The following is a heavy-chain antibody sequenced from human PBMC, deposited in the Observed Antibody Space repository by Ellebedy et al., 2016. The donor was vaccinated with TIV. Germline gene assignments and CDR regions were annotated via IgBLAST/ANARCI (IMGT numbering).Heavy chain of an antibody. CDR3: ARDSGIPLGFDS. CDR1: GASINTGGYW. J-gene: IGHJ4*02. Sequence: MPSETLSLTCTVSGASINTGGYWWSWVRQHPGKGLEYIGYIYFGGNTDYNPSLKSRASISVDTSKNQFSLTRSSVTAADTAVYFCARDSGIPLGFDSWGQGILVTVSS. D-gene: IGHD5-18*01. V-gene: IGHV4-31*03. CDR2: IYFGGNT.